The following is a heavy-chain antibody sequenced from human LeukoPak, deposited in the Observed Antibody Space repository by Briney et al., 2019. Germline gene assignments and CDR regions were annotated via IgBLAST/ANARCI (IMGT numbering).Heavy chain of an antibody. Sequence: GGSLRLSCAASGFTVSSNYMSCVRQAPGKGLEWVSVIYSGGSTYYADFVKGRFTISRDNAKNSLYLQMNSLRAEDTAVYYCARDPVGATTPDCWGQGALVTVSS. CDR3: ARDPVGATTPDC. J-gene: IGHJ4*02. D-gene: IGHD1-26*01. CDR2: IYSGGST. V-gene: IGHV3-53*01. CDR1: GFTVSSNY.